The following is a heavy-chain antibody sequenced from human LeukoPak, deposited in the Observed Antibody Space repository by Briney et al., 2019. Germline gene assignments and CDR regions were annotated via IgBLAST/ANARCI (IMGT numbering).Heavy chain of an antibody. J-gene: IGHJ3*02. CDR3: AKDLGSVEMATIRGDAFDI. CDR1: GFTFSSYA. D-gene: IGHD5-24*01. Sequence: GGSLRLSCAASGFTFSSYAMSWVRQAPGKGLEWVSAISGRGGSTYYADSVKGRFTISRDNSKNTLYLQMNSLRAEDTAVYYCAKDLGSVEMATIRGDAFDIWGQGTMVTVSS. CDR2: ISGRGGST. V-gene: IGHV3-23*01.